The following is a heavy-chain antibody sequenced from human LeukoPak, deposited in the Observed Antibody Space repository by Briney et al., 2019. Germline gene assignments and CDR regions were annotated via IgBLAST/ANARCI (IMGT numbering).Heavy chain of an antibody. Sequence: SETLSLTCTVPGGSISSTSYYWGWIRQPPGEGLEWIGSIYYSGTTYYNPSLKSRVTISLDTSQNQFSLRVTSVTAADTAVYYCASQVGYGSGTYYNKLFDYWGQGTLLTVSS. D-gene: IGHD3-10*01. CDR2: IYYSGTT. CDR1: GGSISSTSYY. CDR3: ASQVGYGSGTYYNKLFDY. V-gene: IGHV4-39*01. J-gene: IGHJ4*02.